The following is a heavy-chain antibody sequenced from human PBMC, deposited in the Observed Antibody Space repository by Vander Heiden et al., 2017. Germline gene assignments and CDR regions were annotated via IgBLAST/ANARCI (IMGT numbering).Heavy chain of an antibody. J-gene: IGHJ3*02. Sequence: QVELVESGRGVVQAGKSLRLYCAAAVFTFSSCGMHWVRLAPGKGLVGLAVISYEGSVQYYADSVKSRFTISRDDSKNTLYLQINSLRSEDTAVYYCAKEPIAVSGRNDFNIGGKGTVVTVSS. D-gene: IGHD6-19*01. CDR1: VFTFSSCG. CDR3: AKEPIAVSGRNDFNI. CDR2: ISYEGSVQ. V-gene: IGHV3-30*18.